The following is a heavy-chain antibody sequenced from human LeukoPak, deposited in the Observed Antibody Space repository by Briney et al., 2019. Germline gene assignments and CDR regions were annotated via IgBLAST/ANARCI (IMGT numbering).Heavy chain of an antibody. J-gene: IGHJ4*02. D-gene: IGHD3-3*01. CDR1: GFTFSDYY. V-gene: IGHV3-11*06. Sequence: PGGSLRLSCAASGFTFSDYYMSWIRQAPGKGLEWVSSISSSSSYIYYADSVKGRFTISRDNAKNSLYLQMNSLRAEDTAVYYCARDQDDFWSGTGDYWGQGTLVTVSS. CDR3: ARDQDDFWSGTGDY. CDR2: ISSSSSYI.